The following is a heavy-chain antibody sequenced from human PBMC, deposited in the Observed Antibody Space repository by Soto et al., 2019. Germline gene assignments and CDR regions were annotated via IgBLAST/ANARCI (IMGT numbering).Heavy chain of an antibody. CDR3: VTGNQLLRYYFEF. CDR2: ITSDGDST. D-gene: IGHD2-15*01. Sequence: GGSLRLSCSVSGFTFSNYAMHWVRQAPGKGLEYVSGITSDGDSTWHADSVKDRFTISRDNSKNTLFLQMSSLRGEDTAIYYGVTGNQLLRYYFEFWGTGTLVSVSS. V-gene: IGHV3-64D*06. J-gene: IGHJ4*01. CDR1: GFTFSNYA.